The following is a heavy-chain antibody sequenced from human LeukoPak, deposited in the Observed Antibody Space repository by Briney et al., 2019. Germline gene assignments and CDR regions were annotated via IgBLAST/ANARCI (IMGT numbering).Heavy chain of an antibody. J-gene: IGHJ4*02. V-gene: IGHV1-8*01. Sequence: GASVKVSCKASGYTFTNYDINWVRQATGQGLEWMGWMNPNSGNTGYAQKFQGRVTMTRNTSISTAYMELSSLRFEDTAVYYCARGDYDILTGPRPDYWGQGTLVTVSS. CDR2: MNPNSGNT. D-gene: IGHD3-9*01. CDR3: ARGDYDILTGPRPDY. CDR1: GYTFTNYD.